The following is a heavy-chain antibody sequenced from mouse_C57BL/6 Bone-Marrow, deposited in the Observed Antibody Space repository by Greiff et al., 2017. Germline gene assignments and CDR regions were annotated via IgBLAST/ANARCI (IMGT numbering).Heavy chain of an antibody. CDR3: VRPSIYYPWYFDV. D-gene: IGHD1-1*01. CDR1: GFSFNTYA. V-gene: IGHV10-1*01. Sequence: EVHLVESGGGLVQPKGSLKLSCAASGFSFNTYAMNWVRQAPGKGLEWVARIRSKSNNYATYYADSVKDRFTISRDDSESMLYLQMNNLKTEDTAMYYCVRPSIYYPWYFDVWGTGTTVTVSS. CDR2: IRSKSNNYAT. J-gene: IGHJ1*03.